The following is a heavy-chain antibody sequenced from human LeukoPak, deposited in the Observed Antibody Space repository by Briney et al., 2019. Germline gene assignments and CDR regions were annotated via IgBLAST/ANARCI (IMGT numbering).Heavy chain of an antibody. Sequence: PGGSLRLSCPAPRSFFSTFEMNWDRQAPGKGLQWVSYISSGDPTIYYADSVKGRFTISRDNAKNSLYLQMSSLRAEDTAVHYCAGGSTDRHNDLDVWGQGTTVTVSS. CDR2: ISSGDPTI. CDR3: AGGSTDRHNDLDV. V-gene: IGHV3-48*03. D-gene: IGHD1-1*01. CDR1: RSFFSTFE. J-gene: IGHJ6*02.